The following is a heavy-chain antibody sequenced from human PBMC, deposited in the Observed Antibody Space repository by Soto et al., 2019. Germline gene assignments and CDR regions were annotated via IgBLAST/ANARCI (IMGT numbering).Heavy chain of an antibody. V-gene: IGHV3-33*06. CDR2: IWFDGSQQ. Sequence: QVQVAESGGGVVHPGGSLTLSCAASGFSFTDHGMHWFRQAPGKEPEWVAIIWFDGSQQHYADSVKGRFVISRDNSKNMLFRQMNSLRVEDPATFSCVKDHRDQARYWYFDVWGRGALVAVSS. CDR1: GFSFTDHG. CDR3: VKDHRDQARYWYFDV. J-gene: IGHJ2*01.